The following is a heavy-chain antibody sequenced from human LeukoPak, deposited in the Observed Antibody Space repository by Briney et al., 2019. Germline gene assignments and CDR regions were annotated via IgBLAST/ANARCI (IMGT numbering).Heavy chain of an antibody. CDR3: ARPGVGSGRYGAFDI. D-gene: IGHD5-18*01. J-gene: IGHJ3*02. Sequence: SETLSLTCTVSGGSISRYYWSWIRQPPGKGLEWIGYIYYDGTTNYNPSLKSRVTISLDTSKNQFSLKLSSVTAADTAVYYCARPGVGSGRYGAFDIWGQGTMVTVSS. V-gene: IGHV4-59*08. CDR1: GGSISRYY. CDR2: IYYDGTT.